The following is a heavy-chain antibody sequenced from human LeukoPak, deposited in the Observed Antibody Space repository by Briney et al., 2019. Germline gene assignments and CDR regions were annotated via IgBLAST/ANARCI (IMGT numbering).Heavy chain of an antibody. V-gene: IGHV4-59*01. D-gene: IGHD2-8*01. Sequence: SETLSLTCTVSGGSISNYYWSWIRQPPGKGLEWIGYIYYTGNTNYNPSLKSRVTTSVDTSKSQFSLKLSSVTAADTAVYYCARGTDRMGYFFDYWGQGTLVTVSS. CDR1: GGSISNYY. CDR2: IYYTGNT. CDR3: ARGTDRMGYFFDY. J-gene: IGHJ4*02.